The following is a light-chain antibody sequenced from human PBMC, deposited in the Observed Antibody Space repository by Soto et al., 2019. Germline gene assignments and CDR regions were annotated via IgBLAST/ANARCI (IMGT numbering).Light chain of an antibody. J-gene: IGKJ2*01. Sequence: EIVLTQSPATLSLSPGERATLSCRASQSVISYLAWYQQKPGQAPRLLIYDASNRATGIPTRFSASGSGTDFTLTISSLEPEDFAVYYGQQRSNWPRYTFGQGIKLAIK. V-gene: IGKV3-11*01. CDR3: QQRSNWPRYT. CDR1: QSVISY. CDR2: DAS.